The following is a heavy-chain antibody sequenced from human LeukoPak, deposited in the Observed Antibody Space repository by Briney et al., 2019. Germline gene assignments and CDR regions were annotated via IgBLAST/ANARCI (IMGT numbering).Heavy chain of an antibody. V-gene: IGHV3-30-3*01. J-gene: IGHJ5*02. D-gene: IGHD3-22*01. CDR2: ISYDGSNK. CDR3: ARDLRTYYYDSSAPT. Sequence: GGSLRLSCAASGFTFSSYAMHWVRQAPGKGLEWVAVISYDGSNKYYADSVKGRFTISRDNSKNTLYLQMNSLRAEDTAVYYCARDLRTYYYDSSAPTWGQGTLVTVSS. CDR1: GFTFSSYA.